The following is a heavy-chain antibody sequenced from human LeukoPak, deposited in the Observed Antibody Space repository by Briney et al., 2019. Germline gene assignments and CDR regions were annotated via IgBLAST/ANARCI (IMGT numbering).Heavy chain of an antibody. CDR2: MYSGGST. CDR1: GFTVSSNY. V-gene: IGHV3-53*01. J-gene: IGHJ3*02. Sequence: GGSLRLSCAASGFTVSSNYMSWVRQAPGKGLEWVSVMYSGGSTFYADSVKGRFTISRDNSKNTLYLQMNSLRAEDTAVYYCARDLGRPQQGNDAFDIWGQGTMVTVSS. D-gene: IGHD1/OR15-1a*01. CDR3: ARDLGRPQQGNDAFDI.